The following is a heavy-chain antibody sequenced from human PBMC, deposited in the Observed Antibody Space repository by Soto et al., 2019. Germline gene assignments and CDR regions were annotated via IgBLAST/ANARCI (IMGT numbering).Heavy chain of an antibody. Sequence: EVQLVESGGGLVKPGGSLRLSCAASGFTFSSYSMNWIRQAPGKGLEWVSSISSNNVYIFYADSVKGRFTISRDNAENSRYLQMNSLRTEDTAVYYCASGRYYDRSGNLDYWGQGTLVTVSS. CDR3: ASGRYYDRSGNLDY. D-gene: IGHD3-22*01. CDR2: ISSNNVYI. CDR1: GFTFSSYS. V-gene: IGHV3-21*01. J-gene: IGHJ4*02.